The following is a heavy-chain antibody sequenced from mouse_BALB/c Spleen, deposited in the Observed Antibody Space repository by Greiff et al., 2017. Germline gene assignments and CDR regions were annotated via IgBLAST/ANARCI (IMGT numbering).Heavy chain of an antibody. CDR2: INPGSGGT. CDR3: ARDYHYAMDY. V-gene: IGHV1-54*01. Sequence: VKLMESGAELVRPGTSVKVSCKASGYAFTNYLIEWVKQRPGQGLEWIGVINPGSGGTNYNEKFKGKATLTADKSSSTAYMQLSSLTSDDSAVYFCARDYHYAMDYWGQGTSVTVSS. CDR1: GYAFTNYL. D-gene: IGHD5-5*01. J-gene: IGHJ4*01.